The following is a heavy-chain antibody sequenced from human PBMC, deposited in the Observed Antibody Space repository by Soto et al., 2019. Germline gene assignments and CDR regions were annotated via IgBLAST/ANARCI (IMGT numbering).Heavy chain of an antibody. D-gene: IGHD6-6*01. CDR3: AKTMAGSSSSYFDY. CDR2: ISYDGSNK. Sequence: QVQLVESGGGVVQPGRSLRLSCAASGFTFSSYDMHWVRQAPGKGLEWVAVISYDGSNKYYADSVKGRFTISRDNSKNTLYLQMNSLRAEDTAVYYCAKTMAGSSSSYFDYWGQGTLVTVSS. J-gene: IGHJ4*02. CDR1: GFTFSSYD. V-gene: IGHV3-30*18.